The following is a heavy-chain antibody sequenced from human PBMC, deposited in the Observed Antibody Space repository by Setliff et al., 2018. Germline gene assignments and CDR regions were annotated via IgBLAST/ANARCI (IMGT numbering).Heavy chain of an antibody. CDR2: ITGSGSVI. CDR3: AKDRSRDYDDSSGYDH. J-gene: IGHJ4*02. CDR1: GFTFGGSA. Sequence: GGSLRLSCAASGFTFGGSAIHWVRQAPGRGLEWLSYITGSGSVIHYADSVKGRFTISRDNAKNSLYLQMNRLRAEDTALYYCAKDRSRDYDDSSGYDHWGQGTLVTVSS. D-gene: IGHD3-22*01. V-gene: IGHV3-48*04.